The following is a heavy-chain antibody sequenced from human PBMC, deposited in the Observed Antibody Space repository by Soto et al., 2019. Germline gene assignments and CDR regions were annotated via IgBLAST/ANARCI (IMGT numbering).Heavy chain of an antibody. CDR3: ARMETFGSLNWFDP. J-gene: IGHJ5*02. CDR2: MNPGSGDT. Sequence: ASVKVSCKASGYSFTNNDVSWVRQATGQGLEWMGWMNPGSGDTGYARKFQGRVTMTSDISIATAYMELSSLRSDDTAIYYCARMETFGSLNWFDPWGQGTLVTVSS. D-gene: IGHD3-16*01. CDR1: GYSFTNND. V-gene: IGHV1-8*01.